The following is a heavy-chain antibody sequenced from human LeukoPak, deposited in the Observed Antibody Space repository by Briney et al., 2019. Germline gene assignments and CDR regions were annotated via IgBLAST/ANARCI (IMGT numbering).Heavy chain of an antibody. J-gene: IGHJ4*02. CDR3: PRDSRSNSV. Sequence: GGSLRLSCAASGFSFGSYWMPWVRQAPGEGRVWVSRINSDGSSTSYTDSVKARFTIYRDTANNTLYLHMNTLRDDDTAVYACPRDSRSNSVWGQGTLVTVSS. CDR1: GFSFGSYW. CDR2: INSDGSST. D-gene: IGHD2/OR15-2a*01. V-gene: IGHV3-74*01.